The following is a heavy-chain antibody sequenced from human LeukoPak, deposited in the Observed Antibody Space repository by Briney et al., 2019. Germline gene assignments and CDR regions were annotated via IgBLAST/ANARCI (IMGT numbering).Heavy chain of an antibody. CDR2: INPNSGGR. Sequence: GASVKVSCKASGYTFTGYYMHWVRQAPGPGLEWMGWINPNSGGRNYAQKFQGRVTMTRDTSIRTAYMELSRLRSDDTAVYYCARDGRVLRFLGNWFDPWGQGTLVTVSS. J-gene: IGHJ5*02. CDR1: GYTFTGYY. CDR3: ARDGRVLRFLGNWFDP. V-gene: IGHV1-2*02. D-gene: IGHD3-3*01.